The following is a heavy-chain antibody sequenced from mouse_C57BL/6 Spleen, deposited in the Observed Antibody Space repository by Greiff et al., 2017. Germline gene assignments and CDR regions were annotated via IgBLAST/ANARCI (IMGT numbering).Heavy chain of an antibody. CDR1: GYSFTGYY. CDR2: INPSTGGT. V-gene: IGHV1-42*01. Sequence: DVQLQESGPELVKPGASVKISCKASGYSFTGYYMNWVKQSPEKSLEWIGEINPSTGGTTYNQKFKAKATLTVDKSSSTAYMQLKSLTSEDSAVYYCARKAYYSNYSFDYWGQGTTLTVSS. J-gene: IGHJ2*01. D-gene: IGHD2-5*01. CDR3: ARKAYYSNYSFDY.